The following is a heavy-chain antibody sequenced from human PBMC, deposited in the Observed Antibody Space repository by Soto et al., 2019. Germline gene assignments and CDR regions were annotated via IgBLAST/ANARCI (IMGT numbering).Heavy chain of an antibody. D-gene: IGHD5-12*01. CDR2: ITGNGGST. J-gene: IGHJ4*02. V-gene: IGHV3-23*01. Sequence: EVQLLESGGGLVQPGGSLRLSCAASGFTFSTYALNWVRQAPGKGLEWVSNITGNGGSTYYADSVRGRFTISRDNSKNPFYLQMSSLRAEDTAVYYCAKISDETIRAGYDFWGQGTLVTVSS. CDR3: AKISDETIRAGYDF. CDR1: GFTFSTYA.